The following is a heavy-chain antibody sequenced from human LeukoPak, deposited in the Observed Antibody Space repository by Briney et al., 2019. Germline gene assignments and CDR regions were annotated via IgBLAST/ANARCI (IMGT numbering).Heavy chain of an antibody. CDR3: ARDRSRVLDY. V-gene: IGHV1-2*02. Sequence: ASVKVSCKASGYTFTDYYMHWVRQAPGQGLEWMGWINPKSGNTDYAQKFQGRVTMTRDTSTTTVYMELNRLRSDDMAVYYCARDRSRVLDYWGQGTLVIVSS. CDR1: GYTFTDYY. CDR2: INPKSGNT. D-gene: IGHD2-8*02. J-gene: IGHJ4*02.